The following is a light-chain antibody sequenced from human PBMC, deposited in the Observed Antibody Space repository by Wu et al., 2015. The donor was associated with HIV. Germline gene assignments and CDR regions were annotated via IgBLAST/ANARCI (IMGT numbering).Light chain of an antibody. V-gene: IGKV1-NL1*01. CDR2: AAS. CDR3: QQYYSSPLT. J-gene: IGKJ4*01. CDR1: QGISNS. Sequence: IQLTQSPTSLSASLGDRVTVTCRASQGISNSLAWYQQVTGKAPQLLLFAASRLETGVPSRFSASGSGTNYSLTINNLQPEDFATYYRQQYYSSPLTFGGGTRVEI.